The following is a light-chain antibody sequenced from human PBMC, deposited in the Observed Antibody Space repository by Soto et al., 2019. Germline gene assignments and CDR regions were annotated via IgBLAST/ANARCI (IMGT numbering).Light chain of an antibody. CDR3: QQDNDWPLT. Sequence: EIVMTQSPATLSVSPGERATLSCWASQNINSDLAWYQQKPGKAPRLLIYDASTRATGIPVRFSGSGSVTDFTLTISSLQSEDSAVYYCQQDNDWPLTFGGGTKVEIK. CDR1: QNINSD. V-gene: IGKV3-15*01. CDR2: DAS. J-gene: IGKJ4*02.